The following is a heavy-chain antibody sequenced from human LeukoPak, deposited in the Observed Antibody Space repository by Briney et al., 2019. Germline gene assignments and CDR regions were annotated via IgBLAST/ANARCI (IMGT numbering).Heavy chain of an antibody. CDR3: ARAGWIITSGIDY. CDR2: IYRIGST. D-gene: IGHD3-10*01. CDR1: GNSMGRGDF. Sequence: PAGSLTLSCGVSGNSMGRGDFWGWIRPPPRAGLGFIGTIYRIGSTYYTPSLGSRVTISVDTSKNEFSLNLKSVTAADTAVYYCARAGWIITSGIDYWGQGALVTVSS. J-gene: IGHJ4*02. V-gene: IGHV4-38-2*01.